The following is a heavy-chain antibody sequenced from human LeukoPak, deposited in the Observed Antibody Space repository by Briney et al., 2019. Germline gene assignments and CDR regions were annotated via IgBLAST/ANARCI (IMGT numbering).Heavy chain of an antibody. J-gene: IGHJ4*02. CDR2: IYNGGTT. Sequence: GGSLRLSCAASGFPVSDNYMTWVRQAPGKGLEWVSVIYNGGTTKYADSVKGRFIISRDNAKNTLYLQMNSLTAEDTAVYYCVYDFWSLFHWGPGTLVTVSS. CDR3: VYDFWSLFH. V-gene: IGHV3-66*01. CDR1: GFPVSDNY. D-gene: IGHD3-3*01.